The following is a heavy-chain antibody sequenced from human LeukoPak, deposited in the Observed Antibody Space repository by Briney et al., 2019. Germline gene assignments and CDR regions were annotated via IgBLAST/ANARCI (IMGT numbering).Heavy chain of an antibody. V-gene: IGHV5-10-1*01. CDR2: IDPSDSYT. D-gene: IGHD5-18*01. CDR3: ARSPYSYGPYNWFDP. Sequence: GESLKISCKGSGYSFTSYWISWVRQMPGKGLEWIGGIDPSDSYTNYSPSFQGHVTISADKSISTAYLQWSSLKASDTAMYYCARSPYSYGPYNWFDPWGQGTLVTVSS. J-gene: IGHJ5*02. CDR1: GYSFTSYW.